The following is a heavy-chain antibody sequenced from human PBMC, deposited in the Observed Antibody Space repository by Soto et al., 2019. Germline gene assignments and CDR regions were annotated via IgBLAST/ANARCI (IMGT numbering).Heavy chain of an antibody. J-gene: IGHJ6*02. Sequence: QVQLVQSGAEVKKPGASVKVSCKASGYTFTGYFLHWVRQAPGQVLEWMGMINCSGGSTSYAQKFQGRVTMTRATSTSTVYMELSSLRSEDTAVYYCARVWQQPHGGGYYYYGMDVWGQGTTVTASS. CDR3: ARVWQQPHGGGYYYYGMDV. CDR1: GYTFTGYF. D-gene: IGHD6-13*01. V-gene: IGHV1-46*01. CDR2: INCSGGST.